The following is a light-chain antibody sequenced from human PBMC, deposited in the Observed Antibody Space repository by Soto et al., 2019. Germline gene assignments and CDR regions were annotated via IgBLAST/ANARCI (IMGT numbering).Light chain of an antibody. J-gene: IGLJ3*02. CDR3: CSYTSSHTLV. CDR1: SSDVGGYNY. V-gene: IGLV2-14*01. Sequence: QSALTQPASVSGSPGQSITISCTGTSSDVGGYNYVSWYQQLPGKAPKLMIYEVSNRPSGVSNRFSGSKSGNTASLTISGLQAVDEADYYCCSYTSSHTLVFGGGTNLTVL. CDR2: EVS.